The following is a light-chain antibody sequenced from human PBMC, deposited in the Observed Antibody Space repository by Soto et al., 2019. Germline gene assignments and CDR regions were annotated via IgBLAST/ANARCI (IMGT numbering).Light chain of an antibody. CDR3: QQRTYSIT. V-gene: IGKV3D-20*02. CDR1: QSVSSNF. CDR2: DAS. J-gene: IGKJ5*01. Sequence: ETVLTQSPGTLSLSPGERATLSCRASQSVSSNFLAWYQQKPGQAPRLLIYDASHRATGIPVRFSGSGSGTDFTLTISSLEPEDFAVYYCQQRTYSITFGQGTRLEIK.